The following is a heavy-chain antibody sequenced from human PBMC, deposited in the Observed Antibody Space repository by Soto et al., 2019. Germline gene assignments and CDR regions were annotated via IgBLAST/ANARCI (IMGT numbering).Heavy chain of an antibody. V-gene: IGHV4-39*01. Sequence: SETLSLTCTVSGGSISSSSYYWGWIRQPPGKGLEWIGSIYYSGSTYYNPSLKSRVTISVDTSKNQFSLKLSSVTAADTAVYYCARHDHGPLFIVVVPAANIDYWGQGTLVTVSS. CDR2: IYYSGST. CDR1: GGSISSSSYY. J-gene: IGHJ4*02. CDR3: ARHDHGPLFIVVVPAANIDY. D-gene: IGHD2-2*01.